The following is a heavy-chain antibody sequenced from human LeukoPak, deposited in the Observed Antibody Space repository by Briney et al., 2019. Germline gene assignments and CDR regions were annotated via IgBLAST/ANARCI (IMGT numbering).Heavy chain of an antibody. V-gene: IGHV4-59*12. CDR1: GVSISSYY. Sequence: SETLSLTCTVSGVSISSYYWIWIRRPPGKGLEWIGYYTGSTNYNPSLKSRVAISVDTSKNQFSLKLTSVTAADTAVYYCAREGRGRAFDIWGQGTMVTVSS. J-gene: IGHJ3*02. CDR2: YTGST. CDR3: AREGRGRAFDI. D-gene: IGHD1-26*01.